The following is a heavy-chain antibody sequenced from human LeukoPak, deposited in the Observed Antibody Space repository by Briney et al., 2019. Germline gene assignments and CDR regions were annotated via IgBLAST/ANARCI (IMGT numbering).Heavy chain of an antibody. J-gene: IGHJ5*02. V-gene: IGHV1-2*02. CDR1: GYTFTGYY. Sequence: ASVKVSCKASGYTFTGYYMHWVRQAPGQGLEWMGWINPKSGGTNYAEKFQGRVTMTRDTSISTAYMELSRLRSDDTAVYYCARGYIAADDNSWGQGTLVTVSS. CDR2: INPKSGGT. CDR3: ARGYIAADDNS. D-gene: IGHD6-13*01.